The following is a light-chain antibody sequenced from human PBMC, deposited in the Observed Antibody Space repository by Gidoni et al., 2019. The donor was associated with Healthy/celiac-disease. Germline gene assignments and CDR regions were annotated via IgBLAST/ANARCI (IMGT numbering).Light chain of an antibody. CDR3: QQYDNLPLT. CDR2: NAS. Sequence: DIQMTQSPSSLYASVGDRVTITCQASQDISNYLNWYQQKPGKAPKLLIYNASNLETGVPSRFSGRGSGTDFTFTISSLQPEDIATYYCQQYDNLPLTFGGGTKVEIK. V-gene: IGKV1-33*01. J-gene: IGKJ4*01. CDR1: QDISNY.